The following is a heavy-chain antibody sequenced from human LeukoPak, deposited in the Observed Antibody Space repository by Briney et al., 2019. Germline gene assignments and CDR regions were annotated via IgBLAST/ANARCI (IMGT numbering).Heavy chain of an antibody. CDR3: TRDQGRIAAARDAFDI. J-gene: IGHJ3*02. V-gene: IGHV3-49*04. D-gene: IGHD6-13*01. Sequence: GGSLRLSCTASGFTFGDYAMSWVRQAPGKGLEWVGFIRSKAYGGTTEYAASVKGRFTISRDDSESIAYLQMNSLKTEDTAVYYCTRDQGRIAAARDAFDIWGQGTVVTVSS. CDR1: GFTFGDYA. CDR2: IRSKAYGGTT.